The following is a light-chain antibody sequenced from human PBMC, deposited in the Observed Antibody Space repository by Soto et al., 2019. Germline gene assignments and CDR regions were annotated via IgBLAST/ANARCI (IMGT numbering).Light chain of an antibody. Sequence: LAEPACVSVTPGQSFTISCTGTGSDVGSVSWYQHPTGTAPKLIIYGGSDRPSGVSNRFYGSNSDNTSSLTFSGLQPEDEPDYYCCSYTSPYVFGIGTNVTV. CDR3: CSYTSPYV. CDR2: GGS. V-gene: IGLV2-23*01. J-gene: IGLJ1*01. CDR1: GSDVGS.